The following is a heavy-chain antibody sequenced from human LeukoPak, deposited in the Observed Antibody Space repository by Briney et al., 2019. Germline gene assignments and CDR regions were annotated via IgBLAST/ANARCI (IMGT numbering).Heavy chain of an antibody. Sequence: GGSLRLSCAASGFTFSSYAMSWVRQAPGKGLEWVSVIVGSGGSTYYADSVKGRFTISRDNSKNTLYLQMNSLRVDDTAVYYCAKGGVVNWFDPWGQGTLVTVSS. CDR1: GFTFSSYA. V-gene: IGHV3-23*01. J-gene: IGHJ5*02. D-gene: IGHD3-22*01. CDR2: IVGSGGST. CDR3: AKGGVVNWFDP.